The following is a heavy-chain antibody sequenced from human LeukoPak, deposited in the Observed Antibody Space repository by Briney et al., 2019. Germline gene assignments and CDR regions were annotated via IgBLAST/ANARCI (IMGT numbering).Heavy chain of an antibody. V-gene: IGHV4-38-2*02. CDR1: GYSISSGYY. CDR2: IYHSGST. CDR3: ARGVTHPTYYYYYYMDV. J-gene: IGHJ6*03. Sequence: KPSETLSLTCTVSGYSISSGYYWGWIRQPPGKGLEWIGSIYHSGSTYYNPSLKSRVTISVDTSKNQFSLKLSSVTAADTAVYYCARGVTHPTYYYYYYMDVWGKGTTVTVSS.